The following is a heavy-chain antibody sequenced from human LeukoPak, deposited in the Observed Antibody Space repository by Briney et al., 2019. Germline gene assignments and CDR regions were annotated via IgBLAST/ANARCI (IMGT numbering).Heavy chain of an antibody. CDR3: ARVVNGYVDY. CDR1: GFTFSNTN. CDR2: ISASSNYI. J-gene: IGHJ4*02. Sequence: GGSLRLSCAASGFTFSNTNMNWVRQAQGKGLKWVSFISASSNYIYYADSVKGRFTISRDNAQNSLYLQMNSLRAEDTAVYFCARVVNGYVDYWGQGTLVTVSS. D-gene: IGHD2-8*01. V-gene: IGHV3-21*06.